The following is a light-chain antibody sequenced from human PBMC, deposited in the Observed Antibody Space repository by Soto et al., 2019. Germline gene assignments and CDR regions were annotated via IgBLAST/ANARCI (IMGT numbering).Light chain of an antibody. CDR3: QQYNNWPPLT. CDR1: QSVSGN. Sequence: EIVLTQSPATLSVSPGERATLSCRASQSVSGNLAWYQQKPGQAPRLLIYGASTRATGLPARFSGSGSGTEFTLTISSLQSEDFAIYYCQQYNNWPPLTFGGGTKVEIK. CDR2: GAS. J-gene: IGKJ4*01. V-gene: IGKV3-15*01.